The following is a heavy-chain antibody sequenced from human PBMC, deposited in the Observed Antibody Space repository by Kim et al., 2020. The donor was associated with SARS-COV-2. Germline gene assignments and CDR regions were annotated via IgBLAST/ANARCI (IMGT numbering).Heavy chain of an antibody. CDR3: ARGRAIDH. CDR1: GYTFSVYA. Sequence: ASVKVSCKASGYTFSVYALNWVRQAPGQGLEWMGWINTNTGNPTYARGFTGRFVFSLDTSVTTGYLQINSLKPEDTAVYYCARGRAIDHWGQGTLVTVSP. V-gene: IGHV7-4-1*02. CDR2: INTNTGNP. J-gene: IGHJ4*02.